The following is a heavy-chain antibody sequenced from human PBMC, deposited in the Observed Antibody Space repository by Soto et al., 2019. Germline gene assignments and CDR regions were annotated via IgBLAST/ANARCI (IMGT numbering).Heavy chain of an antibody. Sequence: GGSLRLSCAASGFTFSSYAMSWVRQAPGKGLEWVSAISGSGGSTYYADSVKGRFTISRDNSKNTLYLQMNSLRAEDTAVYYCAKGQGGGYDFWSGDNYGMDVWGQGTAVTVSS. J-gene: IGHJ6*02. CDR3: AKGQGGGYDFWSGDNYGMDV. V-gene: IGHV3-23*01. CDR2: ISGSGGST. CDR1: GFTFSSYA. D-gene: IGHD3-3*01.